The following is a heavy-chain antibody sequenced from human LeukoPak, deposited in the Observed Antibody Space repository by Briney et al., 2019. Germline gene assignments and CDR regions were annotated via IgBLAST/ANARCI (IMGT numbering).Heavy chain of an antibody. CDR3: ARRVVVPAAPYYFDY. J-gene: IGHJ4*02. V-gene: IGHV3-74*01. CDR1: GFIFSSYW. Sequence: GGSLRLYCAAFGFIFSSYWMHWVRHAPGKGLVWVSRINSDGSSTSYADSVKGRFTISRDNAKNTLYLQMNSLRAEDTAVYYCARRVVVPAAPYYFDYWGQGTLVTVSS. CDR2: INSDGSST. D-gene: IGHD2-2*01.